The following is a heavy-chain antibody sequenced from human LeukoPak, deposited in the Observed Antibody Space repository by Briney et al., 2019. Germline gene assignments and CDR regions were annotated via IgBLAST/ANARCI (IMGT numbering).Heavy chain of an antibody. V-gene: IGHV3-23*01. Sequence: GGSLRLSRAASGFTFSSYAMSWVRQAPGKGLEWVSAISGSGGSTYYADSVKGRFTISRDNSKNTLYLQMNSLRAEDTAVYYCAKGGRSCGLPKPFDYWGQGTLVTVSS. CDR2: ISGSGGST. CDR3: AKGGRSCGLPKPFDY. D-gene: IGHD3-16*01. CDR1: GFTFSSYA. J-gene: IGHJ4*02.